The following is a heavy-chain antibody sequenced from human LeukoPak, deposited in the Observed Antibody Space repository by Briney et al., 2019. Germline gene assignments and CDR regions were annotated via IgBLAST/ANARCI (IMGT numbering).Heavy chain of an antibody. CDR3: ARDSDLRGAFDI. Sequence: PSETLSLTCTVSGGSISSGGYYWSWIRQPPGKGLEWIGYIYHSGSTYYNPSLKSRVTISVDRSKNQFSLKLSSVTAADTAVYYCARDSDLRGAFDIWGQGTMVTVSS. CDR2: IYHSGST. CDR1: GGSISSGGYY. D-gene: IGHD5-12*01. V-gene: IGHV4-30-2*01. J-gene: IGHJ3*02.